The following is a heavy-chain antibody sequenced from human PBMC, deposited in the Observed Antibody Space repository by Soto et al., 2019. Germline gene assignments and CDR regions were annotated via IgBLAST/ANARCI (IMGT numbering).Heavy chain of an antibody. Sequence: GGSLRLSCAASGFTLSSYAMTWVRQAPGKGLEWVSSISGSGISTYYADSVKGRFTISRDNSKNTLYLQMNSLRAEDAAVYYCAKSAGSNAYYPNDYWGQGTLVTVSS. CDR2: ISGSGIST. CDR1: GFTLSSYA. J-gene: IGHJ4*02. CDR3: AKSAGSNAYYPNDY. V-gene: IGHV3-23*01. D-gene: IGHD3-16*01.